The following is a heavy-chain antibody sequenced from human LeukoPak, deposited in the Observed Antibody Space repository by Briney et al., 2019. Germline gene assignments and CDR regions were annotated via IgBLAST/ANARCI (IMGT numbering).Heavy chain of an antibody. CDR3: ARVRRTRYYDSSGWLDY. CDR2: ISSSSSYT. D-gene: IGHD3-22*01. J-gene: IGHJ4*02. CDR1: GFTFSDYY. Sequence: GGSLRLSCAASGFTFSDYYMSWIRQAPGKGLEWVSYISSSSSYTNYADSVKGRFTISRDNAKNSLYLQMNSLRAEDTAVYYCARVRRTRYYDSSGWLDYWGQGTLVTVSS. V-gene: IGHV3-11*05.